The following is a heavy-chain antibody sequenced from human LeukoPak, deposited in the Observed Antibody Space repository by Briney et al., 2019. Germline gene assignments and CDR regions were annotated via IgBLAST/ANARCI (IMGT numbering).Heavy chain of an antibody. D-gene: IGHD3-10*01. CDR1: GASLSDNY. CDR3: ASNGGYYGSGSYYRF. V-gene: IGHV4-4*08. J-gene: IGHJ4*02. CDR2: IYDSGDI. Sequence: SETLSLTCTVSGASLSDNYWSWIRQPPGKGLEWIGYIYDSGDIKSNPSLESRVTMSVDTSKNQFSLRMSSVTAADTAVYYCASNGGYYGSGSYYRFWGQGTLVTVS.